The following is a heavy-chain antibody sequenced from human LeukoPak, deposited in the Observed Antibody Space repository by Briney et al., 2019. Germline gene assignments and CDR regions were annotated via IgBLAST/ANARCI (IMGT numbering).Heavy chain of an antibody. J-gene: IGHJ4*02. V-gene: IGHV1-18*01. D-gene: IGHD3-22*01. CDR3: ARFERITMIVVATGADY. Sequence: GASVKVSCKASGYTFTSYGISWVRQAPGQGLEWMGWISAYNGNTNYAQKLQGRVTMTTDTSTSTAYMELGSLRSDDTAVYYCARFERITMIVVATGADYWGQGTLVTVSS. CDR2: ISAYNGNT. CDR1: GYTFTSYG.